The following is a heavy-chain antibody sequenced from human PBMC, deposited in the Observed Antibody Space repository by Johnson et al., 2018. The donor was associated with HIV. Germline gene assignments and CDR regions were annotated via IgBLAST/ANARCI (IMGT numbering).Heavy chain of an antibody. Sequence: VQLVESGGGLVQPGGSLRLSCVASGFTFSSYWMSWVRQAPGKGLEWVANIKQDGSEKYNVDSVKGRVIISRDNAKNSLYLQMNSLRAEDTAVYYCARARNWNDDDAFDIWGQGTMVTVSS. V-gene: IGHV3-7*01. CDR3: ARARNWNDDDAFDI. CDR1: GFTFSSYW. D-gene: IGHD1-1*01. CDR2: IKQDGSEK. J-gene: IGHJ3*02.